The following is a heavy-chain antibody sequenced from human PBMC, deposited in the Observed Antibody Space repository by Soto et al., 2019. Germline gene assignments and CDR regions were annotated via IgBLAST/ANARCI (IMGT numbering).Heavy chain of an antibody. CDR2: IYYSGST. J-gene: IGHJ5*02. CDR1: GGSISNYY. Sequence: QVQLQESGPGLVKPSETLSLTCTVSGGSISNYYWSWIRHPPGKKLEWIGYIYYSGSTNYNPSLRSGVTISVDTSKNHFSLKRYSVTPADTAMYYCARIPWADYGGIFDPWGQGTLVTVSS. CDR3: ARIPWADYGGIFDP. V-gene: IGHV4-59*01. D-gene: IGHD4-17*01.